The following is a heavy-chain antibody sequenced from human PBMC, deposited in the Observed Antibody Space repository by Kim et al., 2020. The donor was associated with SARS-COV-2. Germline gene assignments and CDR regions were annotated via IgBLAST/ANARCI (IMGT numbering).Heavy chain of an antibody. D-gene: IGHD1-26*01. CDR1: GFTLTNYA. Sequence: GGSLRLSCTASGFTLTNYAMHWVRQAPGKGLEYVSAISSNGYSTYYANFVEGRFTISRDTSKNTLYLQLGSLRAEDKAMYYCAREARNSGNYDYLDHWGQGTLVSVSS. CDR2: ISSNGYST. V-gene: IGHV3-64*01. J-gene: IGHJ4*02. CDR3: AREARNSGNYDYLDH.